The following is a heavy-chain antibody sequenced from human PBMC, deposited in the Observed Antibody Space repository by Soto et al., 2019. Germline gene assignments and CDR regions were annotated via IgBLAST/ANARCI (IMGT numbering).Heavy chain of an antibody. J-gene: IGHJ6*02. CDR1: GFIFSGSA. CDR2: IRSRANNFAT. Sequence: QPGGSLRLSCAASGFIFSGSAIHWVRQASGKGLEWVGRIRSRANNFATSSAASVKGRFTFSRDDSKNTAYLQMNTLKPEDTAVYYCARGQGAAIGDYYYHGMDVRGQGTTVTVSS. V-gene: IGHV3-73*01. D-gene: IGHD2-2*02. CDR3: ARGQGAAIGDYYYHGMDV.